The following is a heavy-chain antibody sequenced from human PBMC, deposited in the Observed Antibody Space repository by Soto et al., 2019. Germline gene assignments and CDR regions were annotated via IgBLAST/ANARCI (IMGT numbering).Heavy chain of an antibody. Sequence: PGGSLRLSCAASGFTFSDYYMSWIRQAPGKGLEWVSYISSSGSIIYYADSVKGRFTIPRDNSKNTLYLQMNSLRAEDTAVYYCARDSLGYYDSSGYYDAFDIWGQGTMVTVSS. J-gene: IGHJ3*02. D-gene: IGHD3-22*01. CDR1: GFTFSDYY. CDR2: ISSSGSII. CDR3: ARDSLGYYDSSGYYDAFDI. V-gene: IGHV3-11*04.